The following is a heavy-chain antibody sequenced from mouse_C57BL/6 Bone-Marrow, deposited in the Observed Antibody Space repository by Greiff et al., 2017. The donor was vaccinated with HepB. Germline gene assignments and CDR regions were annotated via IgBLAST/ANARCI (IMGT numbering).Heavy chain of an antibody. J-gene: IGHJ1*03. CDR1: GYAFSSYW. Sequence: QVQLQQSGAELVKPGASVKISCKASGYAFSSYWMNWVKQRPGKGLEWIGQIYPGDGDTNYNGKFKGKATLTADKSSSTAYMQLSSLTSEDSAVYFCARRITTVPYGWYFDVWGTGTTVTVSS. CDR3: ARRITTVPYGWYFDV. CDR2: IYPGDGDT. V-gene: IGHV1-80*01. D-gene: IGHD1-1*01.